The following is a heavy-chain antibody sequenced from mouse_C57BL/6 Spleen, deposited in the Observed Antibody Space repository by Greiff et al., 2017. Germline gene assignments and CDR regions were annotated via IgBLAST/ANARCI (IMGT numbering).Heavy chain of an antibody. CDR3: ARSDYYGSSYGYFDV. V-gene: IGHV2-2*01. CDR2: IWSGGST. Sequence: QVQLKESGPGLVQPSQSLSITCTVSGFSLTSYGVHWVRQSPGKGLEWLGVIWSGGSTDYNAAFISRLSISKDNSKSQVFFKMNRLQADDTAIYYCARSDYYGSSYGYFDVWGTGTTVTVSS. CDR1: GFSLTSYG. J-gene: IGHJ1*03. D-gene: IGHD1-1*01.